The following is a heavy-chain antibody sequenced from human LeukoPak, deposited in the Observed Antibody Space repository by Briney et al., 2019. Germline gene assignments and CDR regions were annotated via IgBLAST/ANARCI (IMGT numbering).Heavy chain of an antibody. D-gene: IGHD3-9*01. CDR1: GGSISSSNW. J-gene: IGHJ6*02. Sequence: NPSGTLSLTCAVSGGSISSSNWWSWVRQPPGKGLEWIGEIYHSGSTNYNPSLKSRVTISVDKSKNQFSLKLSSVTAADTAVYYCARAPGRYFDWLPPYYYGMDVWGQGTTVTVSS. V-gene: IGHV4-4*02. CDR3: ARAPGRYFDWLPPYYYGMDV. CDR2: IYHSGST.